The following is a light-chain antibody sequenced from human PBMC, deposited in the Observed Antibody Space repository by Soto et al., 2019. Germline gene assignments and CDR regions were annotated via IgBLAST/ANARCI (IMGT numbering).Light chain of an antibody. CDR3: LLSYSSTRT. CDR1: QSINNY. Sequence: IQMTHSPSSLSASVGDTVTITCRASQSINNYLNWYQQKPGKAPNFLIYTASTLLRGVQSRFSGSESGTDFTLTISLLHPGDFATYFCLLSYSSTRTFVGGTKVEIK. CDR2: TAS. J-gene: IGKJ4*01. V-gene: IGKV1-39*01.